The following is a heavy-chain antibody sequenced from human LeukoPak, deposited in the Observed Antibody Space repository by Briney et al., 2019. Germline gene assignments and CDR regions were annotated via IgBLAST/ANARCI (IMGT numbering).Heavy chain of an antibody. Sequence: GESLKISCKGSGYSFTSYWIGWVRQMPGKGLEWMGIIYPGDSDTRYSPSSQGQVTISADKSISTAYLQWSSLKASDTAMYYCARTEGKYSSSWSPGGAFDIWGQGTMVTVSS. CDR1: GYSFTSYW. CDR3: ARTEGKYSSSWSPGGAFDI. CDR2: IYPGDSDT. V-gene: IGHV5-51*01. J-gene: IGHJ3*02. D-gene: IGHD6-13*01.